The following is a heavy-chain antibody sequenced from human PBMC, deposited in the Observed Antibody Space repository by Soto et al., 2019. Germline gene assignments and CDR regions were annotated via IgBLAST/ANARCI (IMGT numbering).Heavy chain of an antibody. CDR2: IYYSGST. J-gene: IGHJ5*02. CDR3: ARLGARFLEWLWFDP. Sequence: SETLSPTCTFSGCSISSYYWSWIRQPPGKGLEWIGYIYYSGSTNYNPSLKSRVTISVDTSKNQFSLKLSSVTAADTAVYYCARLGARFLEWLWFDPWGQGTLVTVSS. D-gene: IGHD3-3*01. CDR1: GCSISSYY. V-gene: IGHV4-59*01.